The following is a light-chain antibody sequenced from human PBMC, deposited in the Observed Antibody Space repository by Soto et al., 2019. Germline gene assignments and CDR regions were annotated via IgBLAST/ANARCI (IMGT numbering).Light chain of an antibody. CDR1: QTISSW. J-gene: IGKJ3*01. Sequence: DIQMTQSPSTLSGSVGDRVTITCRASQTISSWLAWYQQKPGKAPKLLIYKASTLKSGVPSRFSGSGSGTEFTLTISSLQPEDFATYYCQQGFTFGPGTKVDIK. CDR3: QQGFT. V-gene: IGKV1-5*03. CDR2: KAS.